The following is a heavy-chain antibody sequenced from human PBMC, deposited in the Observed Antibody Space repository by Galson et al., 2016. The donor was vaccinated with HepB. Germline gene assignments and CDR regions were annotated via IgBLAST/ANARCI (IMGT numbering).Heavy chain of an antibody. V-gene: IGHV3-7*03. CDR3: ARSYGLPGYYSFPVY. J-gene: IGHJ4*02. D-gene: IGHD3-10*01. CDR1: GFTFSSYW. CDR2: IKQDGSEK. Sequence: SLRLSCAASGFTFSSYWMTWVRQAPGKGLEWVANIKQDGSEKYYVDSVTGRFTISRDNAKDSRYLQMNSLRAEDTAVYYSARSYGLPGYYSFPVYWGQGTLVTVSS.